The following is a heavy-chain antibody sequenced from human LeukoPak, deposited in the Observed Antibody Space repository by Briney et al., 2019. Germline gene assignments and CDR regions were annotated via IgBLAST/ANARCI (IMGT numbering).Heavy chain of an antibody. CDR2: FDPEDGET. CDR3: ARSGYSSGWPNFFDY. V-gene: IGHV1-24*01. D-gene: IGHD6-19*01. CDR1: GYTLTELS. Sequence: ASVKVSCKVSGYTLTELSMHWVRQAPGKGLEWMGGFDPEDGETIYAQKFQGRVTMTEDTSTDTAYMELSSLRSEDTAMYYCARSGYSSGWPNFFDYWGQGTLVTVSS. J-gene: IGHJ4*02.